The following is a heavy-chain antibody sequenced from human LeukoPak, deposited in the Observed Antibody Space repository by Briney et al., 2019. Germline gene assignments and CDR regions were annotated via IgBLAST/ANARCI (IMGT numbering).Heavy chain of an antibody. J-gene: IGHJ6*02. CDR3: ARGAPGDIAAAGADYYYGMDV. D-gene: IGHD6-13*01. Sequence: SETLSLTCAVYGGSFSGYYWSWIRQPPGEGLEWIGEINHSGSTNYNPPLKSQVTISVDTSKNQFSLKLSSVTAADTAVYYCARGAPGDIAAAGADYYYGMDVWGQGTAVTVSS. CDR1: GGSFSGYY. V-gene: IGHV4-34*01. CDR2: INHSGST.